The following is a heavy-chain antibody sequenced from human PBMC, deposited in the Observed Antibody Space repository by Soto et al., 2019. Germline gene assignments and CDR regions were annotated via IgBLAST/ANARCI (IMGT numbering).Heavy chain of an antibody. CDR3: ASFWQQLVEGRGFDY. Sequence: SETLSLTCAVYGGSFSGYYWSWIRQPPGKGLEWIGEINHSGSTNYNPSLKSRVTISVDTSKNQFSLKLSSVTAADTAVYYCASFWQQLVEGRGFDYWGQGTLVTVSS. V-gene: IGHV4-34*01. D-gene: IGHD6-13*01. J-gene: IGHJ4*02. CDR2: INHSGST. CDR1: GGSFSGYY.